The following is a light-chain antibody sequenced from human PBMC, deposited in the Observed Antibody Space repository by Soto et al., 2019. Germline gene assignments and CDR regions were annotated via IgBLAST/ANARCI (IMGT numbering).Light chain of an antibody. CDR3: QSYDSGLPWV. J-gene: IGLJ3*02. CDR1: SSNIGAGYD. V-gene: IGLV1-40*01. Sequence: QSALTQPPSVSGAPGQRVTISCTGTSSNIGAGYDVHWYQQLPGTAPKLLIYGNSNRPSGVPDRFSGSKSGTSASLAITGLQAEDEADYYCQSYDSGLPWVFGGGTKLTVL. CDR2: GNS.